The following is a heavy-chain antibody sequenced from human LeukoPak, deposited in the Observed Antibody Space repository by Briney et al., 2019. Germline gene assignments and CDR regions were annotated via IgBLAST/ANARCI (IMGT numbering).Heavy chain of an antibody. CDR1: GGSISSYY. V-gene: IGHV4-59*01. J-gene: IGHJ4*02. CDR3: ARVRATYDSSGYYYLRFFDY. CDR2: IYYSGST. Sequence: SETLSLTCTVSGGSISSYYWSWIRQPPGKGLEWIGYIYYSGSTNYNPSLKSRVTISVDTSKNQFSLKLSSVTAADMAVYYCARVRATYDSSGYYYLRFFDYWGQGTLVTVSS. D-gene: IGHD3-22*01.